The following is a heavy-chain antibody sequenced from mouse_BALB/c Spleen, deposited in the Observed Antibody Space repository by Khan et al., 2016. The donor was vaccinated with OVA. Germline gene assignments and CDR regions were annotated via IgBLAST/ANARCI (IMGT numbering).Heavy chain of an antibody. D-gene: IGHD1-1*01. J-gene: IGHJ3*01. V-gene: IGHV5-6*01. CDR2: IISGDIYT. CDR3: ARQGYGGGFAY. CDR1: GFTFSSYG. Sequence: EVQLQESGGDLVKPGGSLKLSCAASGFTFSSYGMSWVRQTPDKRLEWVAIIISGDIYTYYPDSVKGRFTISSANAKNTLYLQMSSLKSEDTAMYYCARQGYGGGFAYWGQGTLVTVSA.